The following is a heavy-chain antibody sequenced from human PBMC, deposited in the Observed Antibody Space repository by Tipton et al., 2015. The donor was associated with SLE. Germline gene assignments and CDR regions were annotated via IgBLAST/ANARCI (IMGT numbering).Heavy chain of an antibody. J-gene: IGHJ6*04. D-gene: IGHD3-9*01. CDR3: ARWVDSPEGV. CDR1: GGSISSTTYY. Sequence: TLSLTCTVSGGSISSTTYYWVWIRQPPGKGLEWVGSMLDSGNTYYNPSLKSRVSISVDMSKLQASVELRSVTAADTAVYYCARWVDSPEGVWGIGSTVTVSS. V-gene: IGHV4-39*07. CDR2: MLDSGNT.